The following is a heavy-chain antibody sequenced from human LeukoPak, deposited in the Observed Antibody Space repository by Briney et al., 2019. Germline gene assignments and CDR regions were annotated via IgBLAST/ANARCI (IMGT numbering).Heavy chain of an antibody. CDR2: TYYRSKWYN. V-gene: IGHV6-1*01. CDR3: ARSFYSSSWYVGSYYFDY. D-gene: IGHD6-13*01. J-gene: IGHJ4*02. Sequence: SQTISPTWAISGDTVSNNRAAWNWIRQSPSRGLEWLGRTYYRSKWYNDYAVSVKSRITINPDTSKNQFSLQLNSVTPEDTALYYCARSFYSSSWYVGSYYFDYWGQGTLVTVSS. CDR1: GDTVSNNRAA.